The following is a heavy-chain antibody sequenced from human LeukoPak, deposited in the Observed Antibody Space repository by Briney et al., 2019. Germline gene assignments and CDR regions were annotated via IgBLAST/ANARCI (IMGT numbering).Heavy chain of an antibody. CDR1: GYTLTELS. J-gene: IGHJ5*02. CDR2: FDPEDGET. D-gene: IGHD3-10*01. Sequence: GASVKVSCKVSGYTLTELSMHWVRQAPGKGLEWMGGFDPEDGETIYAQKFRGRVTMTEDTSTDTAYMELSSLRSEDTAVYYCATMVYGSGSYYNGWFDPWGQGTLVTVSS. CDR3: ATMVYGSGSYYNGWFDP. V-gene: IGHV1-24*01.